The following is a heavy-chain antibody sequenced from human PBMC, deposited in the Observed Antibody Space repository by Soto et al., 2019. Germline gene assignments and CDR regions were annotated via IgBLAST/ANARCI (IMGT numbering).Heavy chain of an antibody. Sequence: ETLSLTCTVSGGSVSSGSYYWSWIRQPPGKGLEWIGYIYYSGSTNYNPSLKSRVTISVDTSKNQFSLKLSSVTAADTAVYYCAREEYYYDSSGPGVYGMDVWGQGTTVTVSS. CDR3: AREEYYYDSSGPGVYGMDV. CDR1: GGSVSSGSYY. V-gene: IGHV4-61*01. D-gene: IGHD3-22*01. CDR2: IYYSGST. J-gene: IGHJ6*02.